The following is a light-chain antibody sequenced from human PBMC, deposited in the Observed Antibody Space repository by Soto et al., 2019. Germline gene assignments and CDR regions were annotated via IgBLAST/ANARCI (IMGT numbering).Light chain of an antibody. CDR3: SSYTSSSTLTV. Sequence: QSALTQPASVCGSPGQSISISCTGTSSDVGSYNFVSWYQQHPGKAPKLMIYDVSHRPSGVSNRFSGSKSGNTASLTISGLQAEDEADYYCSSYTSSSTLTVFGTGTKVTVL. J-gene: IGLJ1*01. V-gene: IGLV2-14*01. CDR1: SSDVGSYNF. CDR2: DVS.